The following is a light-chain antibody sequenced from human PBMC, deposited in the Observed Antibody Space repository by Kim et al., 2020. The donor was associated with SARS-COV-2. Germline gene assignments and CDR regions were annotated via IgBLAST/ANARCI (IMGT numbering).Light chain of an antibody. CDR2: GAS. CDR3: QQYYHLPPVT. Sequence: STGKRVPRSYRASQSMGNKLAWYQQKPGQPPRLLIYGASTRATGIPARFSGSGSGTEFTLDISSLQSEDFAVYYCQQYYHLPPVTFRGGTKVDIK. J-gene: IGKJ4*01. CDR1: QSMGNK. V-gene: IGKV3-15*01.